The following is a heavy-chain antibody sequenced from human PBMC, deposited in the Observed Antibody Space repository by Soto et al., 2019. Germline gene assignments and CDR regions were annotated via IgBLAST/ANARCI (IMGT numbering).Heavy chain of an antibody. J-gene: IGHJ4*02. CDR1: GFTFSSYG. V-gene: IGHV3-33*01. CDR2: IWYDGSNK. Sequence: GGSLRLSCAASGFTFSSYGIHWVRQAPGKGLEWVAVIWYDGSNKYYADSVKGRFTISRDNSKNTLYLQMNSLRAEDTAVYYCARELLAPGCSSISCYGQDYWGQGTLVTVSS. D-gene: IGHD2-2*01. CDR3: ARELLAPGCSSISCYGQDY.